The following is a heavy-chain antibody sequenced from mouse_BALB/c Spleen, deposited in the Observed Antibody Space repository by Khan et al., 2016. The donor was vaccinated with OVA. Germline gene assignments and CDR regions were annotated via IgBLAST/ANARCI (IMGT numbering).Heavy chain of an antibody. Sequence: QLKQSGAELVRPGSSVKISCKASGYAFSNYWMNWVKQRPGQGLEWIGQIYPGDGDTSFIGKFRGKATLTADKSSSTAYKQLSSLKYEDSAVYCYGRRGGGQGDVWGQGTMV. CDR3: GRRGGGQGDV. J-gene: IGHJ3*01. CDR2: IYPGDGDT. V-gene: IGHV1-80*01. CDR1: GYAFSNYW. D-gene: IGHD2-13*01.